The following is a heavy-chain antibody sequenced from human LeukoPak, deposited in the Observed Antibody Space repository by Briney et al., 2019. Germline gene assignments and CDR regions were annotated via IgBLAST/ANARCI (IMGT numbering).Heavy chain of an antibody. D-gene: IGHD2-15*01. CDR3: AKSRFGSGRGPDY. Sequence: GGSLRLSCAASGFTFSSFAMSWVRQAPGKGLEWVSVMSGSDGSTNYADSVKGRFTISRDNAKSTLYLQMKSLRVEDTAVYYCAKSRFGSGRGPDYWGQGTLVTVSS. CDR1: GFTFSSFA. CDR2: MSGSDGST. V-gene: IGHV3-23*01. J-gene: IGHJ4*02.